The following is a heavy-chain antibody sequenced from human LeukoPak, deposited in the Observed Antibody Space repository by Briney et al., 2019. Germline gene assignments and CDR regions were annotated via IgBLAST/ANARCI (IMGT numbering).Heavy chain of an antibody. CDR2: IGSDGSKQ. CDR1: GFFFTSSG. J-gene: IGHJ4*02. CDR3: ATDGSGTSSPYYFES. D-gene: IGHD3-10*01. Sequence: GGSLRLSCAASGFFFTSSGMNWVRQAPGKGLEWVTFIGSDGSKQYYADSVKGRFSISRDNSRNTVSLQMNSLRLEDTAVYYCATDGSGTSSPYYFESWGQGTLVTVSS. V-gene: IGHV3-30*02.